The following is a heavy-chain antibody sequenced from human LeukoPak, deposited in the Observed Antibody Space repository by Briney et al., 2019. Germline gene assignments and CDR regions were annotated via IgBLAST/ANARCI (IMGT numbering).Heavy chain of an antibody. J-gene: IGHJ4*02. CDR1: GFTFNSYA. D-gene: IGHD4-11*01. Sequence: PGGSLRLSCAASGFTFNSYAMSWLRQAPGKGLEWVSAISGSGGTQSYADSVEGRFTISRHNSKNTLYLQMNSLRAEDTAVYYCALTVTPQGFDYWGQGTLVTVSS. V-gene: IGHV3-23*01. CDR3: ALTVTPQGFDY. CDR2: ISGSGGTQ.